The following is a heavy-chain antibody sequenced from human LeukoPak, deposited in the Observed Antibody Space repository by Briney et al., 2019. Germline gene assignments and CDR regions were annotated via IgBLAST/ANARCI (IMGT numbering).Heavy chain of an antibody. CDR3: ARAHFYDSSAFDY. CDR2: ISSRGTSI. Sequence: GSLRLSCAASGFTFSSYEMNWVRQAPGKGLEWISYISSRGTSIHHADSVKGRFTISRDNAKNSPYLQMNSLRAEDTAVYYCARAHFYDSSAFDYWGQGTLVTVSS. D-gene: IGHD3-22*01. J-gene: IGHJ4*02. CDR1: GFTFSSYE. V-gene: IGHV3-48*03.